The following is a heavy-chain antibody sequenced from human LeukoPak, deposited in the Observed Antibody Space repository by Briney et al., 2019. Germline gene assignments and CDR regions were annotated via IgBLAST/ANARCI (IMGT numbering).Heavy chain of an antibody. D-gene: IGHD3-22*01. J-gene: IGHJ4*02. Sequence: GGSLRLSCAASGFTFSDYYMSWIRQAPGKGLEWGSYISSSGSTIYYADSVKGRFTISRDNAKNSLYLQMNSLRAEDTAVYYCARSEDFRDYYDSSGYYYVDYWGQGTLVTVTS. CDR1: GFTFSDYY. CDR3: ARSEDFRDYYDSSGYYYVDY. CDR2: ISSSGSTI. V-gene: IGHV3-11*01.